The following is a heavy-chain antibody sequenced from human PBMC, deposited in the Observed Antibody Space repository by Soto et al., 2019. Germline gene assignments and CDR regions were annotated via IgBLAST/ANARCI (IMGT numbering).Heavy chain of an antibody. V-gene: IGHV4-61*01. Sequence: TGPGPGFSSETLSLTCTASGASASSGSYNGSWTRRPPGRGRDYMGYFFSRGSMTYAPSLKGRVPISVDTPKNGFSLRLPSVTAADAAVFYWAGSRFGEKNFDPGGGGPLFTVS. D-gene: IGHD3-16*01. CDR3: AGSRFGEKNFDP. CDR1: GASASSGSYN. CDR2: FFSRGSM. J-gene: IGHJ1*01.